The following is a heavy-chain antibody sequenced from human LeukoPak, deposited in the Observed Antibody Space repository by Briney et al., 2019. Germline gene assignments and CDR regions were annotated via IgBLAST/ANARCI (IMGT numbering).Heavy chain of an antibody. CDR2: INHNGEMI. CDR1: GFTFSNYV. Sequence: PGGSLRLSCAASGFTFSNYVMSWVRQAPGKGQEWVSYINHNGEMIFYPDFVKGRFTISRDNAKNSLYLQMNSLRDEDTAVYYCARDNDWAFHYWGQGTLVTVSS. J-gene: IGHJ4*02. CDR3: ARDNDWAFHY. D-gene: IGHD3-9*01. V-gene: IGHV3-48*02.